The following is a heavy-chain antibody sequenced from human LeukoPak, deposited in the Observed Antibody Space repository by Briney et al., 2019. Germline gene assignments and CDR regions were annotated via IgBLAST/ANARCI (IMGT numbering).Heavy chain of an antibody. V-gene: IGHV4-39*01. CDR2: IYYTGRT. D-gene: IGHD1-1*01. J-gene: IGHJ5*02. CDR1: GGSISSSSHS. Sequence: SETLSLTCTVSGGSISSSSHSWGWIRQPPGKGLEWTGTIYYTGRTYYNPSLESRLTISVDTSKNQFSLKLTSVTAADTAIYYCAQSLGSGNWIGNWFNPWGQGTLVTVSS. CDR3: AQSLGSGNWIGNWFNP.